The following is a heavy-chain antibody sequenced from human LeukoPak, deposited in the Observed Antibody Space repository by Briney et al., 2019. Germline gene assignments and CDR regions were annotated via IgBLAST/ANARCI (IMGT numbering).Heavy chain of an antibody. CDR2: IYHSGST. D-gene: IGHD3-10*01. CDR1: GYSISSGYY. Sequence: SETLSLTCTVSGYSISSGYYWGWIRQPPGKGLEWIGSIYHSGSTNYNPSLKSRVTISVDTSKNQFSLKLSSVTAADTAVYYCARVRKDYGSGSWYYFDYWGQGTLVTVSS. CDR3: ARVRKDYGSGSWYYFDY. V-gene: IGHV4-38-2*02. J-gene: IGHJ4*02.